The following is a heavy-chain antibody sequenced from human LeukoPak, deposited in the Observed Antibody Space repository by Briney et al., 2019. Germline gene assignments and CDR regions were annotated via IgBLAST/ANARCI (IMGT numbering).Heavy chain of an antibody. J-gene: IGHJ5*02. V-gene: IGHV1-24*01. D-gene: IGHD1-26*01. CDR1: GYTLTELS. CDR3: ATVKWELHNWFDP. CDR2: FDPEDGET. Sequence: ASVEVSCKVSGYTLTELSMHWVRQAPGKGLEWMGGFDPEDGETIYAQKFQGRVTMTEDTSTDTAYMELSSLRSEDTAVYYCATVKWELHNWFDPWGQGTLVTVSS.